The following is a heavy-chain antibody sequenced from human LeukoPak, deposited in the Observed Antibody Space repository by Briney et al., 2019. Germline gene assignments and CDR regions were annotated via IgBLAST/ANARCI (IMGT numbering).Heavy chain of an antibody. CDR3: ARTNPEYYDYVWGSYRPGAFDI. D-gene: IGHD3-16*02. V-gene: IGHV4-34*01. CDR1: GGSFSGYY. CDR2: INHSGST. Sequence: SETLSLTCAVYGGSFSGYYWSWIRQPPGKRLEWIGEINHSGSTNFNPSLKSRVTISVDTSKNQFSLKLSSVTAADTAVYYCARTNPEYYDYVWGSYRPGAFDIWGQGTMVTVSS. J-gene: IGHJ3*02.